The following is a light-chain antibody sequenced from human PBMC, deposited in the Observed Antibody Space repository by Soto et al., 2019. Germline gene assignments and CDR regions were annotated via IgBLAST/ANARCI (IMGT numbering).Light chain of an antibody. CDR3: SLSYSGARPEV. CDR1: TGAVTSGHY. CDR2: DTS. J-gene: IGLJ1*01. V-gene: IGLV7-46*01. Sequence: QAVVTQEPSLTVSPGGTVTLTCGSSTGAVTSGHYPYWFQQKPGQAPRTLIYDTSNKHSWTPARFSGSLLGGKAALTLSGAQPEDEAEYYCSLSYSGARPEVFGTGTKLTVL.